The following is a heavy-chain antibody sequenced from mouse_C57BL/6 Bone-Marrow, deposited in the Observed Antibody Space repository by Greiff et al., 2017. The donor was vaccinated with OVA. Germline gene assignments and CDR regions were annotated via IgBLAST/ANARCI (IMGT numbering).Heavy chain of an antibody. V-gene: IGHV14-3*01. Sequence: VQLQQSVAELVRPGASVKLSCTASGFNIKNSYMHWVKQRPEHGLEWIGRIVPANGNTKYAPKFQGKATITADTSSNTAYLQLSSLTSEDTAIYYGARKGVIYYYGTSFFYYGLDYWGQGTSVTVSS. CDR3: ARKGVIYYYGTSFFYYGLDY. J-gene: IGHJ4*01. D-gene: IGHD1-1*01. CDR1: GFNIKNSY. CDR2: IVPANGNT.